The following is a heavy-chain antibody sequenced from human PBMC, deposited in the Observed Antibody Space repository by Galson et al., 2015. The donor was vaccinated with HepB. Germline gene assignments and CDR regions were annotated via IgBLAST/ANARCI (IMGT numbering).Heavy chain of an antibody. V-gene: IGHV3-33*01. CDR2: IWYDGSNK. CDR1: GFTFSSYG. CDR3: ARDGTRITMIVVVNNYFDY. Sequence: SLRLSCAASGFTFSSYGMHWARQAPGKGLEWVAVIWYDGSNKYYADSVKGRFTVSRDNSKNTLYLQMNSLRAEDTTVYYCARDGTRITMIVVVNNYFDYWGQGTLVTVSS. D-gene: IGHD3-22*01. J-gene: IGHJ4*02.